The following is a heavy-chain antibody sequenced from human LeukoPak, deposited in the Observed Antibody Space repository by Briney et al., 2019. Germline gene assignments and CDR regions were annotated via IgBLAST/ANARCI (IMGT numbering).Heavy chain of an antibody. V-gene: IGHV3-53*01. Sequence: GGSLRLSCAASGFTFSSNYMSWVRQAPGKGLEWVSGIYSGGSTYYSDSVKGRFTISRDNSKNTLYLQMNSLRAEDTAVYYCARGHDSSGYYYDWFDPWGQGTLVTVSS. CDR3: ARGHDSSGYYYDWFDP. D-gene: IGHD3-22*01. CDR1: GFTFSSNY. CDR2: IYSGGST. J-gene: IGHJ5*02.